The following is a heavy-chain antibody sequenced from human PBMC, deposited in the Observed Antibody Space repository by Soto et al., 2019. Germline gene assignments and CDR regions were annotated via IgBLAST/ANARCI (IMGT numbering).Heavy chain of an antibody. J-gene: IGHJ3*02. CDR3: ARDLTGYSSSSHAFDI. CDR1: GFTVSSNY. Sequence: EVQLVESGGGLIQPGGSLRLSCAASGFTVSSNYMSWVRQAPGKGLEWVSVIYSGGSTYYADSVKGRFTISRDNSKNTLYLQMNSLRAEDTAVYYCARDLTGYSSSSHAFDICGRGTMVTVSS. D-gene: IGHD6-6*01. V-gene: IGHV3-53*01. CDR2: IYSGGST.